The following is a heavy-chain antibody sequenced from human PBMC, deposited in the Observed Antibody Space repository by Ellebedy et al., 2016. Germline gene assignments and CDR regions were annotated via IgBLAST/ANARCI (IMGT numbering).Heavy chain of an antibody. CDR3: ARDEERYSDGYNTYYYGMDV. Sequence: GGSLRLXCAASGFTFSNYNMNWVRQAPGKGLEWVSYISSSSSTIYYADSVKGRFTVSRDNAKNSLYLQMNSLRDEDTAVYYCARDEERYSDGYNTYYYGMDVWGQGTTVTVSS. D-gene: IGHD5-18*01. CDR2: ISSSSSTI. CDR1: GFTFSNYN. V-gene: IGHV3-48*02. J-gene: IGHJ6*02.